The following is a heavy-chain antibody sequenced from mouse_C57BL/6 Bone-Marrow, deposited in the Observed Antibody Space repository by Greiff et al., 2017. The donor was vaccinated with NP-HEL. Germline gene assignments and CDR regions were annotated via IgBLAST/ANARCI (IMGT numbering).Heavy chain of an antibody. CDR2: INPNNGGT. V-gene: IGHV1-26*01. CDR3: ARGYYGIFDY. D-gene: IGHD1-1*01. J-gene: IGHJ2*01. CDR1: GYTFTDYY. Sequence: VQLQQSGPELVKPGASVKISCKASGYTFTDYYMNWVKQSHGKSLEWIGDINPNNGGTSYNQKFKGKATLTVDKSSSTAYMELRSLTSEYSAVYYCARGYYGIFDYWGQGTTLTVSS.